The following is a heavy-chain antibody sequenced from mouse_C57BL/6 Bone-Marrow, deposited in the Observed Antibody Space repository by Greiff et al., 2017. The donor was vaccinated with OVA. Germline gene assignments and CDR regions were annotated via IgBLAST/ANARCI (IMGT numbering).Heavy chain of an antibody. J-gene: IGHJ4*01. CDR2: IWSGGST. D-gene: IGHD1-1*01. CDR1: GFSLTSYG. Sequence: QVQLQQSGPGLVQPSQSLSITCTVSGFSLTSYGVHWVRQPPGKGLEWLGVIWSGGSTDYNAAFISRLSISKDNSKSQVFFKMNSLQADDTAIYYCASNYYGSRRGAMDYWGQGTSVTVSS. V-gene: IGHV2-4*01. CDR3: ASNYYGSRRGAMDY.